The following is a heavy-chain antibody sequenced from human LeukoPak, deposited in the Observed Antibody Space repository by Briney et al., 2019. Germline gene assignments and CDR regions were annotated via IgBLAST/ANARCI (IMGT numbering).Heavy chain of an antibody. D-gene: IGHD7-27*01. Sequence: GGSLRLSCAASGFTFSSYAMSWVRQAPGKGLEWVPAISGSGGSTYYADSVNGRFTISRDNSKNTLFLQMNSLRTEDTAIYHCARGGNWGYFDYWGQGTLVTVSS. CDR3: ARGGNWGYFDY. CDR1: GFTFSSYA. J-gene: IGHJ4*02. V-gene: IGHV3-23*01. CDR2: ISGSGGST.